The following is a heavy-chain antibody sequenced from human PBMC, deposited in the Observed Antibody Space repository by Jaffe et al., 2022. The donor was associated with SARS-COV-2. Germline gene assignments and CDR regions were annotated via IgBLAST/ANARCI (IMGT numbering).Heavy chain of an antibody. V-gene: IGHV4-39*01. CDR1: GGSISSSSYY. CDR3: ARFRFPSIVGATTDGGDY. CDR2: IYYSGST. D-gene: IGHD1-26*01. Sequence: QLQLQESGPGLVKPSETLSLTCTVSGGSISSSSYYWGWIRQPPGKGLEWIGSIYYSGSTYYNPSLKSRVTISVDTSKNQFSLKLSSVTAADTAVYYCARFRFPSIVGATTDGGDYWGQGTLVTVSS. J-gene: IGHJ4*02.